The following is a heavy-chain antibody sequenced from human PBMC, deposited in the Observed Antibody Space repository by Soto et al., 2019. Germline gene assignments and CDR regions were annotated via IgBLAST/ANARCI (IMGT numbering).Heavy chain of an antibody. D-gene: IGHD1-7*01. Sequence: GGSLRLSCTASGLTFGDYAMSWVRQAPGKGLEWVGFIRSKAYGGTTEYAASVKGRFTISRDDSKSIAYLQMDSLKTEDTAVYYCTRQLPEDAFDIWGQGTMVTVSS. J-gene: IGHJ3*02. CDR3: TRQLPEDAFDI. V-gene: IGHV3-49*04. CDR1: GLTFGDYA. CDR2: IRSKAYGGTT.